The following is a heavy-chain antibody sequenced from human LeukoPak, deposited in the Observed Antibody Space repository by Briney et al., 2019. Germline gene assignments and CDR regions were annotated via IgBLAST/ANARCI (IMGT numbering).Heavy chain of an antibody. CDR2: IFPGDSDT. V-gene: IGHV5-51*01. D-gene: IGHD3-16*01. CDR3: ATYFAGAETFDI. CDR1: GNSITTYW. J-gene: IGHJ3*02. Sequence: GESLKISCKASGNSITTYWIGWVRQQPGKGLEWMGLIFPGDSDTKYSPSFQGHVIISADKSISTAYLQWSSLKASDTAMYYCATYFAGAETFDIWGQGTMVSVSS.